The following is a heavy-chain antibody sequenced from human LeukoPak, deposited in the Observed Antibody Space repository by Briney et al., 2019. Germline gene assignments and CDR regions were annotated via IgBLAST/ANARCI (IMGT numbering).Heavy chain of an antibody. V-gene: IGHV3-21*01. J-gene: IGHJ5*02. Sequence: GGSLRLSCAASGFTFSSYSMNWVRQAPGKGLEWVSSISSSSSYIHSADSVRGRFTISRDNAKNSLFLQMNSLRAEDTAVYYCARDFHELNWFDPWGQGTLVTVSS. CDR1: GFTFSSYS. D-gene: IGHD5-24*01. CDR2: ISSSSSYI. CDR3: ARDFHELNWFDP.